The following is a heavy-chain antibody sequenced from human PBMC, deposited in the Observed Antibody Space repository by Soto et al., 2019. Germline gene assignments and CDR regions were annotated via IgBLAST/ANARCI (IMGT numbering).Heavy chain of an antibody. CDR3: ARDLFTGYSGYGCYYYGMDL. V-gene: IGHV1-2*04. CDR1: GYTFTDYY. Sequence: QVQLVQSGAEVKKPGASVNVSCKVSGYTFTDYYINWVRQAPGQGLEWMGWINPNSGDTKYAHKFQGWVTMTRDTSISTAYMELRRLRSDDTAMYYCARDLFTGYSGYGCYYYGMDLWGQGTAVTVSS. J-gene: IGHJ6*02. CDR2: INPNSGDT. D-gene: IGHD5-12*01.